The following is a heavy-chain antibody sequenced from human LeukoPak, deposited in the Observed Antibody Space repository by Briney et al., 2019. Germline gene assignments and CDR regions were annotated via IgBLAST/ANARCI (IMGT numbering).Heavy chain of an antibody. CDR2: INWNGGTT. CDR1: GFTFDDYG. Sequence: GGSLRLSCAASGFTFDDYGMNWVRQAPGKGLEWVSGINWNGGTTGYADSVKGRFTISRDNAKNSLYLQMNSLRAEDTAVYYCARRSGIAVAGAFDYWGQGTLVTVSS. V-gene: IGHV3-20*04. CDR3: ARRSGIAVAGAFDY. J-gene: IGHJ4*02. D-gene: IGHD6-19*01.